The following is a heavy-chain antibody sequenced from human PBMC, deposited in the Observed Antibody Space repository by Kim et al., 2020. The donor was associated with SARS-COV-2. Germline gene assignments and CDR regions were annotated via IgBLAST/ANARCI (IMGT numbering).Heavy chain of an antibody. J-gene: IGHJ4*02. Sequence: SETLSLTCAVYGGSFSGYYWSWIRQPPGKGLEWIGEINHSGSTNYNPSLKSRVTISVDTSKNQFSLKLSSVTAADSAVYYCARGSIAARRRLDYWGQGTLVTVSS. V-gene: IGHV4-34*01. CDR2: INHSGST. CDR1: GGSFSGYY. D-gene: IGHD6-6*01. CDR3: ARGSIAARRRLDY.